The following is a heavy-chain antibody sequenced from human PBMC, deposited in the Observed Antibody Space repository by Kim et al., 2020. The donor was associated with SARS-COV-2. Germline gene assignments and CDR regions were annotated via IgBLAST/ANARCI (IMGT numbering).Heavy chain of an antibody. CDR3: AKGVAGKWELLTGYYYYGMDV. Sequence: GGSLRLSCAASGFTFSSYGMHWVRQAPGKGLEWVAVIWYDGSNKYYADSVKGRFTISRDNSKNTLYLQMNSLRAEDTAVYYCAKGVAGKWELLTGYYYYGMDVWGQGTTVTVSS. J-gene: IGHJ6*02. CDR1: GFTFSSYG. CDR2: IWYDGSNK. D-gene: IGHD1-26*01. V-gene: IGHV3-33*06.